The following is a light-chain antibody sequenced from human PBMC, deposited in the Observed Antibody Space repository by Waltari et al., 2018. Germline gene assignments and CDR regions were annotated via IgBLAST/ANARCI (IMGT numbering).Light chain of an antibody. Sequence: DVVMPPYPLSLRITLGQPACLCCRASQSLVHSNGNTYLSWYQQKPGQPPRRLIYEVSNQDSGVPDRFSGSGAGTDFTLKISRVEAEDVGVYYCGQGTHLPFTFGPGTKLDIK. CDR2: EVS. J-gene: IGKJ3*01. V-gene: IGKV2-30*02. CDR1: QSLVHSNGNTY. CDR3: GQGTHLPFT.